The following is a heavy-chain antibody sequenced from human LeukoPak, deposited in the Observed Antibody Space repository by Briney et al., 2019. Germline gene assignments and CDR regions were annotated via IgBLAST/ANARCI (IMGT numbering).Heavy chain of an antibody. J-gene: IGHJ4*02. V-gene: IGHV3-30*04. D-gene: IGHD3-10*01. CDR3: ARVFQLPYYYGSGSYAATAPFDY. CDR2: ISYDGSNK. CDR1: GFTFSSYA. Sequence: GGSLRLSCAASGFTFSSYAMHWVRQAPGKGLEWVAVISYDGSNKYYADSVKGRLTISRDNSKNTLYLQMNSLRAEDTAVYYCARVFQLPYYYGSGSYAATAPFDYWGQGTLVTVSS.